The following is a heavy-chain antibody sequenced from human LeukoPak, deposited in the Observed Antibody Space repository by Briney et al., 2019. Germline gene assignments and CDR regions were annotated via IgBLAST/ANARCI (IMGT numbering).Heavy chain of an antibody. CDR2: INHSGST. CDR3: ARRQGLWSFYYYYMDV. CDR1: GYSITSGYY. D-gene: IGHD3-10*01. J-gene: IGHJ6*03. V-gene: IGHV4-38-2*02. Sequence: SETLSLTCTVSGYSITSGYYWGWIRQPPGKGLEWIGEINHSGSTNYNPSLKSRVTISVDTSKNQFSLKLSSVTAADTAVYYCARRQGLWSFYYYYMDVWGKGTTVTISS.